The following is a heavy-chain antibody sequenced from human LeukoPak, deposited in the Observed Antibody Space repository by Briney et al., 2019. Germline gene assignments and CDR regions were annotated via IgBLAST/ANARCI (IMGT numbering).Heavy chain of an antibody. CDR3: ARATIRSGSYYNLATRIYYGMDV. Sequence: SETLSLTCAVYGGSFSGYYWSWIRQPPGKGLEWIGEINHSGSTNYNPSLKSRVTISVDTSKNQFSLKLSSVTAADTAVYYCARATIRSGSYYNLATRIYYGMDVWGQGTTVTVSS. CDR1: GGSFSGYY. D-gene: IGHD3-10*01. V-gene: IGHV4-34*01. J-gene: IGHJ6*02. CDR2: INHSGST.